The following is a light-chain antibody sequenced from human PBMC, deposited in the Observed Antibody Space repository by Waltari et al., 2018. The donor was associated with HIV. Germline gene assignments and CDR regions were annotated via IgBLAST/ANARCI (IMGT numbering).Light chain of an antibody. CDR3: FSTNADGNQGV. CDR2: DNS. V-gene: IGLV3-10*01. Sequence: SYKLTQPPSVSVSPGQTARITCSGDALPKKYVYWYQQKARRAPGVVIYDNSGRPSEIPERFSGSKSGTVATLTISGAQVDDEADYYCFSTNADGNQGVFGGGTKLTVL. J-gene: IGLJ3*02. CDR1: ALPKKY.